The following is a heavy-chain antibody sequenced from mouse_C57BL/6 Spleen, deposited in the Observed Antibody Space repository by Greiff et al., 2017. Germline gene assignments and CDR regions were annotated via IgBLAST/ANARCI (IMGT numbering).Heavy chain of an antibody. CDR2: ISSGSSTI. V-gene: IGHV5-17*01. Sequence: DVKLVESGGGLVKPGGSLKLSCAASGFTFSDYGMHWVRQAPETGLEWVAYISSGSSTIYYADTVKGRFTISRDNAKNTLCLQITSLRAENTAMYYCARGGGGFDYWGQGTTLTVSS. CDR1: GFTFSDYG. J-gene: IGHJ2*01. CDR3: ARGGGGFDY.